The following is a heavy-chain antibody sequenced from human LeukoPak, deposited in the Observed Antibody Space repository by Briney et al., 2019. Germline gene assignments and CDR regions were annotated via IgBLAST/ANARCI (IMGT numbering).Heavy chain of an antibody. CDR1: GYTFTSYY. CDR2: INPSGGST. J-gene: IGHJ2*01. V-gene: IGHV1-46*01. CDR3: ARGRTSVVVVAATDRDFDL. Sequence: GASVKVSCKASGYTFTSYYMHWVRHAPGQGLEWMGIINPSGGSTSHAQKFQGRVTMTRDTSTSTVYMELSSLRSEDTAVYYCARGRTSVVVVAATDRDFDLWGRGTLVTVSS. D-gene: IGHD2-15*01.